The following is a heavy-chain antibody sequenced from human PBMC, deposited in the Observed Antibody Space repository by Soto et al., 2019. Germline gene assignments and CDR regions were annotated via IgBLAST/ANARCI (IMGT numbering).Heavy chain of an antibody. CDR1: GYSFANYW. Sequence: ISCKASGYSFANYWIGWVCQKPGKGLEWMGVIYPGDSETTYSPSFEGQVIISVDRSRGTAFLEWSSLKASDTAMYYCARPGAPTDTVVYDFWGQGTQVTVSS. CDR3: ARPGAPTDTVVYDF. CDR2: IYPGDSET. V-gene: IGHV5-51*01. D-gene: IGHD5-18*01. J-gene: IGHJ4*02.